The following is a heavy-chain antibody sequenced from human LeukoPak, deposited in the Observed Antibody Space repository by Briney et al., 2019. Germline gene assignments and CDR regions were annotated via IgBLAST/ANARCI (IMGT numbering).Heavy chain of an antibody. CDR2: ISGSGGST. V-gene: IGHV3-23*01. D-gene: IGHD3-3*01. CDR3: VKPLRFLEWLSPFDY. J-gene: IGHJ4*02. CDR1: GLTFSSYA. Sequence: TGGSLRLSCAASGLTFSSYAMSWVRQAPGKGLEWVSAISGSGGSTYYADSVKGRFTISRDNSKNTLYLQMNSLRAEDTAVYYCVKPLRFLEWLSPFDYWGQGTLVTVSS.